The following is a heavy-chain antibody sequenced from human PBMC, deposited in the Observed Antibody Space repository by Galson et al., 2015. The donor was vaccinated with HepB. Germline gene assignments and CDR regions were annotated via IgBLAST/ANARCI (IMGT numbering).Heavy chain of an antibody. CDR1: GGTFSSYT. CDR2: IIPILGIA. Sequence: SVKVSCKASGGTFSSYTISWVRQAPGQGLEWMGRIIPILGIANYAQKFQGRVTITADKSTSTAYMELSSLRSEDTAVYYCAGDYYGSGSPFDYWGQGTLVTVSS. CDR3: AGDYYGSGSPFDY. D-gene: IGHD3-10*01. J-gene: IGHJ4*02. V-gene: IGHV1-69*02.